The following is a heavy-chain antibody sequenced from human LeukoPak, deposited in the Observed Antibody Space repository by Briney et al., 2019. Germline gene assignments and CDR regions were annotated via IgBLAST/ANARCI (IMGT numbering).Heavy chain of an antibody. CDR3: AKKNSSGWYGPFDY. D-gene: IGHD6-19*01. V-gene: IGHV3-9*01. Sequence: GGSLRLSCAASGFTFDDYAMHWVRQAPGKGLEWVSGISWNSGSIGYADSVKGRFTISRDNSKNTLYLQMNSLRAEDTAVYYCAKKNSSGWYGPFDYWGQGTLVTVSS. CDR2: ISWNSGSI. J-gene: IGHJ4*02. CDR1: GFTFDDYA.